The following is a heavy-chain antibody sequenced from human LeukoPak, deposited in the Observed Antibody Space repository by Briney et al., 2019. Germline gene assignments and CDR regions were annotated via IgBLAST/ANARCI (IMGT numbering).Heavy chain of an antibody. D-gene: IGHD6-19*01. CDR2: INHSGST. J-gene: IGHJ4*02. CDR1: GGSFSGYY. V-gene: IGHV4-34*01. CDR3: ARDSSGWYHRGFDY. Sequence: PSETLSLTCAVYGGSFSGYYWSWIRQPPGKGLEWIGEINHSGSTNYNPSLKSRVTISVDTSKNQFSLKLSSVTAADTAVYYCARDSSGWYHRGFDYWGQGTLVTVSS.